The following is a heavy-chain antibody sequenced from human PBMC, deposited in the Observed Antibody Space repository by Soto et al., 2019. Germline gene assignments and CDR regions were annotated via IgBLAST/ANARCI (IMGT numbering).Heavy chain of an antibody. Sequence: GGSLRLSCAASGFTFSNAWMNWVRQAPGKGLEWVGRIKSKTDGGTGDYAAPVKGRFTMSRDDSKDTVDLQMNSLKTEDTGVYYCTTGMVGATYNPWGQGTLVTVSS. J-gene: IGHJ5*02. CDR3: TTGMVGATYNP. CDR2: IKSKTDGGTG. CDR1: GFTFSNAW. V-gene: IGHV3-15*07. D-gene: IGHD1-26*01.